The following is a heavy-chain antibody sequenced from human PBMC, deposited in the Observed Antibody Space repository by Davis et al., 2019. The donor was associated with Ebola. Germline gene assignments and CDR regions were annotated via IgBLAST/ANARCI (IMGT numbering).Heavy chain of an antibody. J-gene: IGHJ4*02. Sequence: GESLKISCAASGFTFSNYWMSWVRQAPGKGLEWVANIKRDGSDKYYVDSVKGRLTISRDNAKNSLYLQMNSLRVEDTAVYYCAKEGGGYNSVFDYWGQGTLVTVSS. V-gene: IGHV3-7*03. CDR2: IKRDGSDK. D-gene: IGHD5-24*01. CDR3: AKEGGGYNSVFDY. CDR1: GFTFSNYW.